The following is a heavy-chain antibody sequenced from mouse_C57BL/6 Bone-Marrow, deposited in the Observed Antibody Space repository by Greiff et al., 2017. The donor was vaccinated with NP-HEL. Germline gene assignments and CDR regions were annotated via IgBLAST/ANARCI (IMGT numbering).Heavy chain of an antibody. J-gene: IGHJ2*01. D-gene: IGHD1-1*01. CDR3: ARGEITTVVAPYYFDY. CDR1: GFTFSSYA. Sequence: EVHLVESGGGLVKPGGSLKLSCAASGFTFSSYAMSWVRQTPEKRLEWVATISDGGSYTYYPDNVKGRFTISRVNAKNNLYLQMSHLKSEDTAMYYCARGEITTVVAPYYFDYWGQGTTLTVSS. V-gene: IGHV5-4*01. CDR2: ISDGGSYT.